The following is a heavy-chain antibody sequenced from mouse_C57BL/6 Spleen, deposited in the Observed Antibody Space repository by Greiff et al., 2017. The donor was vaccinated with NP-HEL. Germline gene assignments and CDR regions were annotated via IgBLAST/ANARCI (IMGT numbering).Heavy chain of an antibody. J-gene: IGHJ2*01. CDR2: IDPENGDT. CDR1: GFNIKDDY. V-gene: IGHV14-4*01. D-gene: IGHD2-3*01. Sequence: EVQLVESGAELVRPGASVKLSCTASGFNIKDDYMHWVKQRPEQGLEWIGWIDPENGDTEYASKFQGKATITADTSSNTAYLQLSSLTSEDTAVYYCTTVYDGYLDYWGQGTTLTVSS. CDR3: TTVYDGYLDY.